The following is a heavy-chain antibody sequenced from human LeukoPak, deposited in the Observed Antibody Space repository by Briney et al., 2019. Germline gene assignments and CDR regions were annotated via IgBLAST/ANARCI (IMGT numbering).Heavy chain of an antibody. CDR2: IYYTGNT. CDR3: ARHRAYSSSSPFDY. Sequence: PSETLSLTCSVSGGSISSLYWSWLRQPPGKGLEWIGYIYYTGNTNYNPSPKSRVTMFVDMSKNQFSLRLSSVTAADTAVYYCARHRAYSSSSPFDYWGQGTLVTVSS. J-gene: IGHJ4*02. V-gene: IGHV4-59*08. D-gene: IGHD6-6*01. CDR1: GGSISSLY.